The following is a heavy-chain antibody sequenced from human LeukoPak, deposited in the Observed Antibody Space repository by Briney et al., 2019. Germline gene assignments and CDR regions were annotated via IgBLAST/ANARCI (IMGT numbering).Heavy chain of an antibody. CDR1: GGTFSSYA. CDR3: AREDVSEAFDY. V-gene: IGHV1-69*13. CDR2: IIPIFGTA. Sequence: GASVKVSCKASGGTFSSYAISWVRQVPGQGLEWMGGIIPIFGTANYAQKFQGRVTITADESTSTAYMELSSLRSEDTAVYYCAREDVSEAFDYWGQGTLVTVSS. J-gene: IGHJ4*02. D-gene: IGHD2-8*01.